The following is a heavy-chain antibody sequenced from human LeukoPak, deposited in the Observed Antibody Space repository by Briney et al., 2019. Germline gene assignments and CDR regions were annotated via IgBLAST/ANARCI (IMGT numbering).Heavy chain of an antibody. CDR1: GYTFTSYY. V-gene: IGHV1-69*13. CDR3: AREFFQGYFDY. J-gene: IGHJ4*02. CDR2: IIPIFGTA. Sequence: GASVKVSCKASGYTFTSYYMHWVRQAPGQGLEWMGGIIPIFGTANYAQKFQGRVTITADESTSTAYMELSSLRSEDTAVYYCAREFFQGYFDYWGQGTLVTVSS.